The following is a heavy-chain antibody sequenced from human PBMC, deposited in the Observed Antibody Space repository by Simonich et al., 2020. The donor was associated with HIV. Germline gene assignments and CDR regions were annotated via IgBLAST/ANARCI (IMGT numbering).Heavy chain of an antibody. J-gene: IGHJ4*02. CDR1: GDTISSYY. D-gene: IGHD6-13*01. V-gene: IGHV4-59*08. CDR2: IYYTGIT. CDR3: ARGLFLSSWATFHY. Sequence: QVQLQESGPGLVKPSETLSLTCTVSGDTISSYYWSWIRQPPGKGLEWIGHIYYTGITNYNPSLKSRFTISVDTSKNQVSLNLTSVTAADTAVYYCARGLFLSSWATFHYWGQGTLVTVSS.